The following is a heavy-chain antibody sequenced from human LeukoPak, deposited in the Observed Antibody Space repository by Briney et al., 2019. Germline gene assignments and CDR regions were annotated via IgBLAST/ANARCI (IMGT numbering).Heavy chain of an antibody. V-gene: IGHV3-48*01. CDR2: ISSSTNTI. D-gene: IGHD1-14*01. CDR3: ARDGGITGTTGYFDY. CDR1: GFPFTLYN. J-gene: IGHJ4*02. Sequence: GGSLRLSCEVSGFPFTLYNMNWVRQAPGKGLEWLSYISSSTNTIYYADSVRGRFTISRDNSKNTLYLQMNSLRAEDTAVYYCARDGGITGTTGYFDYWGQGTLVTVSS.